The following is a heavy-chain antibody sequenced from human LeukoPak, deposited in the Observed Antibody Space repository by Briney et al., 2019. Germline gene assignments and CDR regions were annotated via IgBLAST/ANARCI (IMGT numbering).Heavy chain of an antibody. CDR2: ISVYNGHT. J-gene: IGHJ3*01. V-gene: IGHV1-18*01. D-gene: IGHD1-26*01. CDR1: GYTFTSYG. CDR3: ARGGRWELPRPYAFDV. Sequence: GVSVKVSCKASGYTFTSYGISWVRQAPGQGLEWLGWISVYNGHTNYAQKLQGRVTMTTDTSTTTAYMELRTLRSDDTAVYYCARGGRWELPRPYAFDVWGQGTVVTVSS.